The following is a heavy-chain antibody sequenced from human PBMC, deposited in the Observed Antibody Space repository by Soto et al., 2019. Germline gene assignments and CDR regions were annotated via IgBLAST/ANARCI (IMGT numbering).Heavy chain of an antibody. Sequence: GASVKVSCKASGGTFSSYAISWVRQAPGQGLEWMGGIIPIFGTANYAQKFQGRVTITADESTSTAYMELSSLRSEDTAVYYCARYKKGLMGDYFDYWGQGTLVTVSS. CDR2: IIPIFGTA. V-gene: IGHV1-69*13. J-gene: IGHJ4*02. D-gene: IGHD3-16*01. CDR1: GGTFSSYA. CDR3: ARYKKGLMGDYFDY.